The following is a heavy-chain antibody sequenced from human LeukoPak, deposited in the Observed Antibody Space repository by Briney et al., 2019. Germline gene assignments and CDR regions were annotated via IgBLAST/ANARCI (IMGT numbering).Heavy chain of an antibody. CDR2: IYRDGTI. CDR1: GFSVSNDY. Sequence: PGGSLRLSCAASGFSVSNDYLSWVRQAPGKGLEWISVIYRDGTIYYADSVKGRFTISRDNSKNTLYLQMNSLRAEDTAIYYCAKWSDCSDGSCRKTHFDCWGQGTLVTVSS. J-gene: IGHJ4*02. V-gene: IGHV3-53*01. D-gene: IGHD2-15*01. CDR3: AKWSDCSDGSCRKTHFDC.